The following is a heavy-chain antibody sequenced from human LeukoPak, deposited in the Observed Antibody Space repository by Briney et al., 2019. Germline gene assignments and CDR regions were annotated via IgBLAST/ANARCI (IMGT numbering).Heavy chain of an antibody. CDR3: ARPHYGSFNY. V-gene: IGHV3-7*01. CDR2: IKQDGTDI. CDR1: GFTFSSYW. D-gene: IGHD3-10*01. Sequence: GGSLRLSCAASGFTFSSYWMSWVRQAPGKGLEWVANIKQDGTDIHYVDSEKGRFTISRDNAKNSLYLQMNSLRAEDTAVYYCARPHYGSFNYWGQGTLVTVSS. J-gene: IGHJ4*02.